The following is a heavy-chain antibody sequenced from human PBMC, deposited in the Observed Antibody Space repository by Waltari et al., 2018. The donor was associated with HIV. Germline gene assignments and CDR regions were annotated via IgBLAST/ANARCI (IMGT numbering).Heavy chain of an antibody. CDR3: ARALRYSDWSQNSYGLDV. CDR2: SNHRGRS. J-gene: IGHJ6*02. CDR1: GGSFSDYY. Sequence: QLQQWGARLVKASETLSLTCAVNGGSFSDYYWTWVRQPAGKGLEWIGQSNHRGRSNYNPSLEGRLSMSVDTSKKQVSLTLNSVTAADTGVYYCARALRYSDWSQNSYGLDVWGQGTPVTVSS. D-gene: IGHD3-9*01. V-gene: IGHV4-34*01.